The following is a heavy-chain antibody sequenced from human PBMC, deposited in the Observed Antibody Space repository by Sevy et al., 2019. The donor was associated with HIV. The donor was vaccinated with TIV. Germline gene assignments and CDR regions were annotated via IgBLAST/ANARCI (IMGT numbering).Heavy chain of an antibody. Sequence: GGSLRLSCAASGFTFSSYWMSWVRQAPGKGLEWVANIKQDGSEKYYVDSVKGRFTISRDNAKNSLYLQMNSLRAEDTAVYYCARDSRPIGVVRNYFDYWGQGTLVTVSS. CDR1: GFTFSSYW. J-gene: IGHJ4*02. V-gene: IGHV3-7*01. CDR3: ARDSRPIGVVRNYFDY. CDR2: IKQDGSEK. D-gene: IGHD2-2*01.